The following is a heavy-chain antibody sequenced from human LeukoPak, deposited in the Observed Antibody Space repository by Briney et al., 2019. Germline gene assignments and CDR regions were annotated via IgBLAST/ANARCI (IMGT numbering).Heavy chain of an antibody. CDR2: MSFDGSHK. CDR3: ARDQYSTMVRGVIPHDAFDI. CDR1: GLTLSGYW. D-gene: IGHD3-10*01. V-gene: IGHV3-30*03. J-gene: IGHJ3*02. Sequence: GGSLRLSCAASGLTLSGYWMHWVRQAPGKGLEWVAVMSFDGSHKYYADSVKGRFTISRDNSKNTLYLQMNSLRAEDTAVYYCARDQYSTMVRGVIPHDAFDIWGQGTMVTVSS.